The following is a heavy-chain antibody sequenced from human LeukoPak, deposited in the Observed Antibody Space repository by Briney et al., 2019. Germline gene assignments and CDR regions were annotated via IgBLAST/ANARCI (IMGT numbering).Heavy chain of an antibody. CDR2: INPTGGST. J-gene: IGHJ4*02. D-gene: IGHD3-22*01. CDR3: ARAQYYFDSSGDY. CDR1: GYTFTSYY. V-gene: IGHV1-46*03. Sequence: ASVKVSCKASGYTFTSYYMHWVRQAPGQGLEWTGIINPTGGSTNYAQKFQGRVTMTRDTSTSTVYMELSSLRSEDTAVYYCARAQYYFDSSGDYWGQGTLVTVSS.